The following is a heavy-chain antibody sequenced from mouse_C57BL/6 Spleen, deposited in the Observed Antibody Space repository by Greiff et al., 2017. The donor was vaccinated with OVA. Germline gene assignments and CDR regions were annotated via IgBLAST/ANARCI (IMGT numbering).Heavy chain of an antibody. CDR1: GYTFTSYW. CDR2: IDPSDSYT. Sequence: QVQLQQSGAELVMPGASVKLSCKASGYTFTSYWMHWVKQRPGQGLKWIGEIDPSDSYTNYNQKFKGKSTLTVDKSSSTAYMQLSSLTSEDSAVYYCARGIDSSGYGDYWGQGTTLTVSS. D-gene: IGHD3-2*02. V-gene: IGHV1-69*01. CDR3: ARGIDSSGYGDY. J-gene: IGHJ2*01.